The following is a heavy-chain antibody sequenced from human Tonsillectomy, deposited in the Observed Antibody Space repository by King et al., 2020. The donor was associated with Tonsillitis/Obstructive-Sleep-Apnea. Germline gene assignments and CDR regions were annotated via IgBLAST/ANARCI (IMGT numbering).Heavy chain of an antibody. V-gene: IGHV4-59*01. CDR3: AAQTLDCWSGNYYFDV. CDR1: GGSISSYS. Sequence: QLQESGPGLVKPSETLSLTCTVSGGSISSYSWSWIRQPPGKGLEWLGDIYDSGSPNYNPSLKSRVTISVDTSKNQFSLKLSSVTAADTAVYYCAAQTLDCWSGNYYFDVWGQGTLVTVSS. J-gene: IGHJ4*02. D-gene: IGHD3-3*01. CDR2: IYDSGSP.